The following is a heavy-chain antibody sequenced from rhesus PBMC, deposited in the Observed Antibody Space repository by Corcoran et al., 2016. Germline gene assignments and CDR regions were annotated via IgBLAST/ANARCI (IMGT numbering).Heavy chain of an antibody. D-gene: IGHD5-24*01. V-gene: IGHV4-80*01. Sequence: QVQLQESGPGLVKPSETLSLTCAVSGDSFSSYWWSWIRQPPGKGLEWIGEISGESGPTHHNPYRNSRVTMSKDASKNQFSLKVSSVTAADTALYYWVRWGHYCDSWGQGVLVTVSS. CDR2: ISGESGPT. CDR3: VRWGHYCDS. CDR1: GDSFSSYW. J-gene: IGHJ4*01.